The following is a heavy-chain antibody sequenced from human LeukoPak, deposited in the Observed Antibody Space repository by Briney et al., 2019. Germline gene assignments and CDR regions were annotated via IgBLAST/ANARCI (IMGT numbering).Heavy chain of an antibody. J-gene: IGHJ6*03. CDR2: ISSSSSYI. CDR1: GFTFSSYS. V-gene: IGHV3-21*01. Sequence: GGSLRLSCAASGFTFSSYSMNWVRQAPGKGLEWVSSISSSSSYIYYADSVKGRFTISRDNAKNSLYLQMNSLRAEDTAVYYCAREPMDLWFGRYTSYYYYYMDVWGKGTTVTVSS. CDR3: AREPMDLWFGRYTSYYYYYMDV. D-gene: IGHD3-10*01.